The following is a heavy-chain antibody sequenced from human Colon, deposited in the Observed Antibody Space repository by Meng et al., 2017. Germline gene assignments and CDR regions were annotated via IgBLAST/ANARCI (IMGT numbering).Heavy chain of an antibody. V-gene: IGHV4-38-2*02. CDR1: GYSIGSGYY. CDR2: IYHGGNI. CDR3: ARGAPTSPFDY. D-gene: IGHD2-2*01. J-gene: IGHJ4*02. Sequence: SETLSLTCRVSGYSIGSGYYWGWIRQPPGKGLEWIGSIYHGGNIDYNPSLKSRVTVSLDTSKNQFSLNVTSVTAADTAVYYCARGAPTSPFDYWGQGTLVTVSS.